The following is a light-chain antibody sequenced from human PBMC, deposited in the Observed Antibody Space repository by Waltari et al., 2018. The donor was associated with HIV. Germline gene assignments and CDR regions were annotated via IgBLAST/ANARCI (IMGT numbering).Light chain of an antibody. CDR1: VLPQHF. V-gene: IGLV3-25*03. Sequence: SDLTQPPSVSVSPGQTARITCSGDVLPQHFASWYQHKPGQAPKLVIKKDSEKAFGTPERFSGSSSGTTVTLTISGVLAEDEADYYCQSADSDASYVFGSGTKVTVL. CDR3: QSADSDASYV. CDR2: KDS. J-gene: IGLJ1*01.